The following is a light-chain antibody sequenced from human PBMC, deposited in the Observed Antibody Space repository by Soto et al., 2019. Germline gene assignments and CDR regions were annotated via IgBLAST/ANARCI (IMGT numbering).Light chain of an antibody. V-gene: IGLV2-8*01. CDR3: NSYGGSNNGV. CDR1: SSDVGGYNY. Sequence: QSVLTQPPSASGSPGQSVAISCTGTSSDVGGYNYVSWYQQHPGKAPKLMIYEVTKRPSGVPDRFSGSKSGNTASLTVSGLQAEDEADYYCNSYGGSNNGVFGGGTKVTVL. J-gene: IGLJ3*02. CDR2: EVT.